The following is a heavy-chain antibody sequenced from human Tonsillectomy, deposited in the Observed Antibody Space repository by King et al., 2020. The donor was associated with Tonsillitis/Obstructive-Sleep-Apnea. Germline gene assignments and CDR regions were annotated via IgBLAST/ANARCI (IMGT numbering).Heavy chain of an antibody. D-gene: IGHD1-26*01. J-gene: IGHJ6*02. CDR2: ISSSGSTI. Sequence: VQLVESGGGLVQPGGSLRLSCAASGFTFSSYEMNWVRQAPGKGLEWVSYISSSGSTIYYADSVKGRFTISRDNAKNSLYLQMNSLRAEDTAVYYCARDSGLYTREGYYCYGMDVWGQGTTVTVSS. CDR1: GFTFSSYE. CDR3: ARDSGLYTREGYYCYGMDV. V-gene: IGHV3-48*03.